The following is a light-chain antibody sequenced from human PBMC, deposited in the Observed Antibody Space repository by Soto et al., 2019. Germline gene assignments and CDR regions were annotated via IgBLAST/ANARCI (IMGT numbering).Light chain of an antibody. CDR3: QQYGDSIT. V-gene: IGKV3-20*01. Sequence: VLTQSPGSLSLSPGERATVSCRASQTVTSSYLAWYQQRPGQAPQLLIYDAVKSATGIPDRFSGSESGRDYTLTISRLDPEDSAFYYCQQYGDSITFGGGTKVEIK. J-gene: IGKJ4*01. CDR2: DAV. CDR1: QTVTSSY.